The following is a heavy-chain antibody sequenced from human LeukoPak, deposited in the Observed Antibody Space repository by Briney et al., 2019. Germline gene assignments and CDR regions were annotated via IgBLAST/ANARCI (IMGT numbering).Heavy chain of an antibody. CDR3: AADQWLDNSY. V-gene: IGHV3-48*04. CDR2: ISSSSSTI. J-gene: IGHJ4*02. CDR1: GFTFSSYS. Sequence: GGSLRLSCAASGFTFSSYSMNWVRQAPGKGLEWVSYISSSSSTIYYADSVKGRFTISRDNAKNSLYLQMNSLRAEDTAVYYCAADQWLDNSYWGQGTLVTVSS. D-gene: IGHD6-19*01.